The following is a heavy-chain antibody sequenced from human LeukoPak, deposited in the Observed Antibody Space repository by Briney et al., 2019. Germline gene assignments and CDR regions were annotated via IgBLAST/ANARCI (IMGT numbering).Heavy chain of an antibody. CDR3: AKDQGIAAKASPIDY. Sequence: PGGSLRLSYAASGFTFSSYGMHWVRQAPGKGLEWVAFIRYDGSNKYYADSVKGRFTISRDNSKNTLYLQMNSLRAEDTAVYYCAKDQGIAAKASPIDYWGQGTLVTVSS. CDR1: GFTFSSYG. CDR2: IRYDGSNK. V-gene: IGHV3-30*02. J-gene: IGHJ4*02. D-gene: IGHD6-13*01.